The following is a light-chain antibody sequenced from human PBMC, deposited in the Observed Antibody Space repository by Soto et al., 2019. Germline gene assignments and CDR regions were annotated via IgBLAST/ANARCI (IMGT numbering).Light chain of an antibody. V-gene: IGLV2-8*01. CDR3: SSYAGSNNFVV. Sequence: QSVLTQPPSASGSPGQSVTISCTGTSSDVGGYNYVSWYQQHSGKAPNLMIYEVSKRPSGVPDRFSGSKSGNTASLTVSGLQAEDEADYYCSSYAGSNNFVVFGGGTKLTAL. CDR2: EVS. CDR1: SSDVGGYNY. J-gene: IGLJ2*01.